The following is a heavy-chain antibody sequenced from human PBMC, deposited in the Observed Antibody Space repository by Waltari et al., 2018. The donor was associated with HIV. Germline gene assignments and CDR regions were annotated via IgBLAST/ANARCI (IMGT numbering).Heavy chain of an antibody. CDR2: IMEDGTEK. CDR3: ARLIREGYNDWYFDL. D-gene: IGHD1-20*01. Sequence: EVELVESGGGLVQAGGSLRLSCKVSGFKVSSFWMSWVRQGPCKGLEWVANIMEDGTEKNYLESVKGRFTISKDSLKNSAYLTLNNMTAGDTAVYFCARLIREGYNDWYFDLWGRGTLITV. V-gene: IGHV3-7*01. J-gene: IGHJ2*01. CDR1: GFKVSSFW.